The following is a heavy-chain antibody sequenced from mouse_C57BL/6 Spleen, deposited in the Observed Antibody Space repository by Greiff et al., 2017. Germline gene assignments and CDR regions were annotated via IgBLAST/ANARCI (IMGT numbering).Heavy chain of an antibody. J-gene: IGHJ4*01. V-gene: IGHV1-82*01. D-gene: IGHD3-1*01. CDR3: ARSGGGYYAMDY. CDR2: IYPGDGDT. Sequence: QVQLQQSGPELVKPGASVKISCKASGYAFSSSWMNWVKQRPGKGLEWIGRIYPGDGDTNYNGKFKGKATLTADKASSTAYMQLSSLTSEDSAVYICARSGGGYYAMDYWGQGTSVTVSS. CDR1: GYAFSSSW.